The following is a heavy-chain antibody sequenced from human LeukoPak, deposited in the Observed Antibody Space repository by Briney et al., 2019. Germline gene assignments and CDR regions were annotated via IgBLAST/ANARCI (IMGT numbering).Heavy chain of an antibody. Sequence: ASVKVSCKASGYTFTIYYIHWGRQAPGQGLEWMGMINPSGGSTSHAQKFQGRVTMTRDTSTSTVYMELSSLRSEDTAVYYCARGRLLLDYWGQGTLVTVS. CDR1: GYTFTIYY. J-gene: IGHJ4*02. CDR3: ARGRLLLDY. D-gene: IGHD2-15*01. V-gene: IGHV1-46*01. CDR2: INPSGGST.